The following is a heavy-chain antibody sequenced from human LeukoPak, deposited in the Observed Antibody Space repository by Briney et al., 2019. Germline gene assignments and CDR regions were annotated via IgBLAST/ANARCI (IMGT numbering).Heavy chain of an antibody. Sequence: SQTLSLTCTVSGSSISSGDYYWSWIRQPPGKGLEWIGYIYYSGSTYYNPSLKSRVTISVDTSKNQFSLKLSSVTAADTAVYYCARGLLWFGELFLYFGYWGQGTLVTVSS. CDR2: IYYSGST. CDR3: ARGLLWFGELFLYFGY. V-gene: IGHV4-30-4*01. D-gene: IGHD3-10*01. CDR1: GSSISSGDYY. J-gene: IGHJ4*02.